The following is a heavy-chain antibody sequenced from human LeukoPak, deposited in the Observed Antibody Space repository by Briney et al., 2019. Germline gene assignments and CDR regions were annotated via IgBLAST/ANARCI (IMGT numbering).Heavy chain of an antibody. D-gene: IGHD6-13*01. CDR2: IRSKAYGGTT. J-gene: IGHJ4*02. Sequence: GGSLRLSCTASGFTFGDYAMSWFRQAPGKGLEWVGFIRSKAYGGTTEYAASVKDTFTISRDDSKSVVYLQMNSLKTEDTAFYYCTRGVGQQLIPPDYWGQGTLVTVSS. CDR3: TRGVGQQLIPPDY. V-gene: IGHV3-49*03. CDR1: GFTFGDYA.